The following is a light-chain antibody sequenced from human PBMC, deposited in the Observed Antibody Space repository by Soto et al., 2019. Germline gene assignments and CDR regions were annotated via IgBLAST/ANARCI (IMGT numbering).Light chain of an antibody. V-gene: IGKV3-11*01. Sequence: EIVLTQSPATLSLSPGERATLSCRASQSVGSNVAWYQQKPGQAPRLLIYGASSRATGIPARVSGSGSGTDFTLTISRLQSDDVGVYYGQQRSNWPPITFGQGTRLEIK. CDR1: QSVGSN. J-gene: IGKJ5*01. CDR2: GAS. CDR3: QQRSNWPPIT.